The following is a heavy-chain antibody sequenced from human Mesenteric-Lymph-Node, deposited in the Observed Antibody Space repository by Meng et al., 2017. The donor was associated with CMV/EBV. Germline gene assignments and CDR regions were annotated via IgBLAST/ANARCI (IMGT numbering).Heavy chain of an antibody. CDR2: ISTISSHI. V-gene: IGHV3-21*01. Sequence: GGSLRLSCAASGFAFSSYSMSWVRQAPGKGLEWVSFISTISSHISYADSVKGRFTISRDNAKNSLYLQMNSLRAEDTAVYYCAREGEDYGDYSVYWGQGTLVTVSS. D-gene: IGHD4-17*01. CDR3: AREGEDYGDYSVY. CDR1: GFAFSSYS. J-gene: IGHJ4*02.